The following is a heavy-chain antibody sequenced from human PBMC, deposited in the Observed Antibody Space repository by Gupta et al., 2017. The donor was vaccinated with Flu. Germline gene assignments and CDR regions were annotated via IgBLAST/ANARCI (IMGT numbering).Heavy chain of an antibody. V-gene: IGHV4-31*02. J-gene: IGHJ5*02. CDR3: ARGDSSGYWYNWFDP. CDR2: VYYTGTT. D-gene: IGHD3-22*01. Sequence: RQHPGKGLEWIGYVYYTGTTYYNPSLKGRVTVSIDTSRNQFSLKLSSVTAADTAVYYCARGDSSGYWYNWFDPWGQGSVVTVSS.